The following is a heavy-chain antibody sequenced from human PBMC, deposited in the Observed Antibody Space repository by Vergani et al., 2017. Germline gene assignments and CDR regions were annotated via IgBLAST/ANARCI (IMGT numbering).Heavy chain of an antibody. J-gene: IGHJ4*02. CDR2: ICHTEDT. Sequence: QVQLQESGSGLVKPPGTLSLTCAVSGDSISSNNCWTWVRQPPGKGLEWIGEICHTEDTKYSPSLKSRVTVSVDESRNLFSLRLNSVTAAETAVYYCATIGYRRWGYYFDYWGQGILVTVSS. CDR3: ATIGYRRWGYYFDY. CDR1: GDSISSNNC. D-gene: IGHD2-2*02. V-gene: IGHV4-4*03.